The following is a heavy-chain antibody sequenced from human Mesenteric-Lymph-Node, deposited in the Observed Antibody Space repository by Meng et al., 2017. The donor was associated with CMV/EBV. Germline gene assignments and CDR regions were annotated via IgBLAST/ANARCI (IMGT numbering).Heavy chain of an antibody. J-gene: IGHJ4*02. CDR3: ASRRLGATPVDY. Sequence: GAVSGGSISSSKWWSWVRQPPGKGLEWIGEIYHSGSNKYNQSLKSRVTISVDKSKNQFSLKLSSVTAADTAVYYCASRRLGATPVDYWGQGTLVTVSS. V-gene: IGHV4-4*02. CDR1: GGSISSSKW. CDR2: IYHSGSN. D-gene: IGHD1-26*01.